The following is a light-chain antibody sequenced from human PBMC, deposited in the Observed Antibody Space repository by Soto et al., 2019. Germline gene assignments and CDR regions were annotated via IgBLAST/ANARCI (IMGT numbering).Light chain of an antibody. J-gene: IGKJ4*01. CDR1: QSINSW. CDR2: KTS. V-gene: IGKV1-5*03. Sequence: DIQMTQSPSTLSASVGDRVTITCRASQSINSWLAWYQQKPGKAPNLLIYKTSTLESGVPSRFRGSGSGTEFTLTISSVQHDDFATYYCQQYKSYPLTFGGGTKVDIK. CDR3: QQYKSYPLT.